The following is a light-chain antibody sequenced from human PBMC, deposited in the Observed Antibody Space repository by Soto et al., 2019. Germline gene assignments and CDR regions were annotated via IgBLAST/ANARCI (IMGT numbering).Light chain of an antibody. CDR1: QGIGVR. J-gene: IGKJ1*01. CDR2: SAS. CDR3: QSYNTYSRT. Sequence: IQMTQSPSTLSASIGDRVTITCRASQGIGVRLAWFQQKPGKAPQYLIQSASTLQSGVPSRFSGSGSGTEFILTINSLQPEDVATYYCQSYNTYSRTFGQGTKVEIK. V-gene: IGKV1D-16*01.